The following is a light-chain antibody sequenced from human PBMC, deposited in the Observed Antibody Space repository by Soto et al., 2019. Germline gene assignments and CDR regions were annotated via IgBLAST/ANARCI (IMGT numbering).Light chain of an antibody. CDR2: TNN. J-gene: IGLJ3*02. CDR1: SSNIGSYA. V-gene: IGLV1-44*01. CDR3: AGWDDSLNGWV. Sequence: QAVVTQPPSASGTPGQRVTISCSGSSSNIGSYAINWYQHLPGTAPKVVIFTNNNRPSGVPDRFSGSKSGTSASLAISGLQSEDEADYYCAGWDDSLNGWVFGGGTQLTVL.